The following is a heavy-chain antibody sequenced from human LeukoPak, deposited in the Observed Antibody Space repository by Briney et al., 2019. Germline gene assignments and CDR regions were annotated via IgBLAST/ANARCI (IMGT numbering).Heavy chain of an antibody. CDR3: AKSYASGNYDF. D-gene: IGHD3-10*01. V-gene: IGHV5-51*01. CDR1: GYSFTKYW. J-gene: IGHJ4*02. CDR2: IYPGDSDT. Sequence: GESLKISCETSGYSFTKYWIGWVRQMPGKGLEWIGIIYPGDSDTRYSPSFQGQVTISADKSISTAYLQWSSLKASDTAMYYCAKSYASGNYDFWGQGTLVTVSS.